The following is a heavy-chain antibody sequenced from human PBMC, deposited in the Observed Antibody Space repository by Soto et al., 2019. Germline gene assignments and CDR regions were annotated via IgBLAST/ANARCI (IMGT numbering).Heavy chain of an antibody. V-gene: IGHV3-30*18. CDR3: AKDRSAGCGGDCSCVS. CDR2: VSYDGSNK. Sequence: QVQLVESGGGVVLPGRSVRLSCVASGFTFSHYGMQWVRQAPGKGLEWVALVSYDGSNKYYGDSVKGRFTISRDKSKYTLYLESDSLSAEDTAVYYCAKDRSAGCGGDCSCVSWGQGTLVTVSS. J-gene: IGHJ5*02. CDR1: GFTFSHYG. D-gene: IGHD2-21*02.